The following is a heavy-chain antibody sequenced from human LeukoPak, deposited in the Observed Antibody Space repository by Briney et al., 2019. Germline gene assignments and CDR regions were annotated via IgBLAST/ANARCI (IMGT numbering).Heavy chain of an antibody. CDR1: GFTFSSYA. CDR3: ARHDSFIPY. Sequence: PGGSLRLSCAASGFTFSSYAMSWVRQAPGKGLEGVSAISGSGGSTYYSDSVRGRCTISRDISKNTVYLEVNNLRAEDTAVYFCARHDSFIPYWGQGTLVSVSS. CDR2: ISGSGGST. V-gene: IGHV3-23*01. D-gene: IGHD5-18*01. J-gene: IGHJ4*02.